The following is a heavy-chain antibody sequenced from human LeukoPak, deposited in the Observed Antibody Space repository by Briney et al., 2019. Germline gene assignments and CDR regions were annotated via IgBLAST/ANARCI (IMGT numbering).Heavy chain of an antibody. J-gene: IGHJ4*02. CDR3: ARGGLYCGGDCYVDH. CDR1: GGSFSPYY. CDR2: INHSGST. D-gene: IGHD2-21*02. V-gene: IGHV4-34*01. Sequence: SETLSLTCAVYGGSFSPYYWSWIRQPPGKGLECIGEINHSGSTNYNPSLKSRVTISVDTSKNQFSLKLSSVTAADTAVYYCARGGLYCGGDCYVDHWGQGSLVTVSS.